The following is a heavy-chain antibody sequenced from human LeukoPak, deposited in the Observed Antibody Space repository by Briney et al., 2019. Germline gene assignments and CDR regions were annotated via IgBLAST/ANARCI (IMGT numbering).Heavy chain of an antibody. CDR3: ARDRSNYYGSGSYRYYYYYYMDV. J-gene: IGHJ6*03. D-gene: IGHD3-10*01. Sequence: PSETLSLTCTVSGGSISSYYWSWIRQPAGKGLEWIGRIYTSGSTNYNPSLKSRVTISVDTSKNQFSLKLSSVTAADTAVYYCARDRSNYYGSGSYRYYYYYYMDVWGKGTTVTISS. V-gene: IGHV4-4*07. CDR2: IYTSGST. CDR1: GGSISSYY.